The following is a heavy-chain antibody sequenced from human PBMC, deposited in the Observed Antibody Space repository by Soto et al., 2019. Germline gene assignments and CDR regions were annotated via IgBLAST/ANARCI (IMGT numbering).Heavy chain of an antibody. Sequence: SETLSLTCTVSGGSISSYYWSWIRQPAGKGLEWIGRIYTSGSTNYNPSLKSRVTMSVDTSKNQFSLKLSSVTAADTAVYYCARDRSSSWTRWFDPWGQGTLVTV. CDR1: GGSISSYY. CDR3: ARDRSSSWTRWFDP. J-gene: IGHJ5*02. CDR2: IYTSGST. V-gene: IGHV4-4*07. D-gene: IGHD6-13*01.